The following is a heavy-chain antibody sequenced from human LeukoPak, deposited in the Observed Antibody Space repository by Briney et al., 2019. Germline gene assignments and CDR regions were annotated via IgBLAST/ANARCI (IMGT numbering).Heavy chain of an antibody. CDR1: GFTFSSYA. J-gene: IGHJ4*02. Sequence: AGGSLRLSCAASGFTFSSYAMSWARQAPGKGLEWVSAISGSGGSTYYADSVKGRFTISRDNSKNTLYLQMNSLRAEDTAVYYCAKPKYSYGYGYFDYWGQGTLVTVSS. D-gene: IGHD5-18*01. CDR3: AKPKYSYGYGYFDY. CDR2: ISGSGGST. V-gene: IGHV3-23*01.